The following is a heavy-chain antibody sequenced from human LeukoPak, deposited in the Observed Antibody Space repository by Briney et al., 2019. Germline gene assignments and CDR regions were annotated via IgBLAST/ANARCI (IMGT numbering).Heavy chain of an antibody. CDR2: IRYGGGNK. Sequence: GGSLRLSCAASGFTFSSYGMHWVRQAPGKGLEWVAFIRYGGGNKYYADSVKGRFTISRDNSKNTLYLQMNSLRAEDTAVYYCAKSAIRDSDYWGQGTLVTVSS. D-gene: IGHD3-22*01. V-gene: IGHV3-30*02. CDR3: AKSAIRDSDY. CDR1: GFTFSSYG. J-gene: IGHJ4*02.